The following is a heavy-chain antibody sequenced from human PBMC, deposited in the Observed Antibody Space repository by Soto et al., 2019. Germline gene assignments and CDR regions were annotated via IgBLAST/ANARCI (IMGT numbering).Heavy chain of an antibody. Sequence: GGSLRLSCVFSGFTFSTYTMNWVRQAPGKGLEWVSSINGRSNYVYYADSVKGRFSISRDNAKNSLYLQMNRLRAEDTAIYYCAREDGVVGSSSAFDHWGLGTLVTVSS. CDR2: INGRSNYV. D-gene: IGHD1-26*01. CDR1: GFTFSTYT. V-gene: IGHV3-21*01. J-gene: IGHJ4*02. CDR3: AREDGVVGSSSAFDH.